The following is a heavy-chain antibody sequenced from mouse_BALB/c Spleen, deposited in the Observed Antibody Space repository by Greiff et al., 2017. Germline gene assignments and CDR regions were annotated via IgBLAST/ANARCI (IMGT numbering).Heavy chain of an antibody. Sequence: EVQLQQSGAELVKPGASVKLSCTASGFNIKDTYMHWVKQRPEQGLEWIGRIDPANGNTKYDPKFQGKATITADTSSNTAYLQLSSLTSEDTAVYYCARGDYGSSYGYWYFDVWGAGTTVTVSS. V-gene: IGHV14-3*02. D-gene: IGHD1-1*01. CDR1: GFNIKDTY. CDR3: ARGDYGSSYGYWYFDV. J-gene: IGHJ1*01. CDR2: IDPANGNT.